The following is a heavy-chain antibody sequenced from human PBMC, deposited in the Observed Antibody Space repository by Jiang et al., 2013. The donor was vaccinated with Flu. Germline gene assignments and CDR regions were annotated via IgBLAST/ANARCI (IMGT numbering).Heavy chain of an antibody. CDR2: IYKDGST. Sequence: GSGLVKPSETLSLSCSVSGVSISTYYWSWFRQPAGKGLEWIGRIYKDGSTSHNPSLKSRVTMSVGTSRNQLSLELRSVTAADSAVYYCARDLTSSGRNGDQYMDVWGKGTTVTVS. V-gene: IGHV4-4*07. CDR3: ARDLTSSGRNGDQYMDV. CDR1: GVSISTYY. D-gene: IGHD3-10*01. J-gene: IGHJ6*03.